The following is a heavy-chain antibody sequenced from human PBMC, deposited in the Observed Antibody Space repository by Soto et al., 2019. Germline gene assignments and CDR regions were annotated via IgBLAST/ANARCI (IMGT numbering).Heavy chain of an antibody. CDR2: ILYSGST. J-gene: IGHJ4*02. Sequence: QLQLQESGPGLVKPSATLSLTCIVSGGSITRNNNYWGWIRQSPGKGLAWIGSILYSGSTNYNPSLKRRVTLSVETSKTKFSLKMSSVTAADTALYYCARLGSSGWYQGSYFDYWGQGTLVTVSS. CDR1: GGSITRNNNY. D-gene: IGHD6-19*01. V-gene: IGHV4-39*01. CDR3: ARLGSSGWYQGSYFDY.